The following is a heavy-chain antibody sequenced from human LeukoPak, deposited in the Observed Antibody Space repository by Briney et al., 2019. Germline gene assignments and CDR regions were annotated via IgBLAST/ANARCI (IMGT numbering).Heavy chain of an antibody. Sequence: PSETLSLTCAVYGGSFSGYYWSWIRQPPGKGLEWIGSIYYSGSTYYNPSLKSRVTISVDTSKNQFSLKLSSVTAADTAVYYCARQRGITGTTSWFDPWGQGTLVTVSS. CDR3: ARQRGITGTTSWFDP. CDR2: IYYSGST. V-gene: IGHV4-34*01. D-gene: IGHD1-7*01. J-gene: IGHJ5*02. CDR1: GGSFSGYY.